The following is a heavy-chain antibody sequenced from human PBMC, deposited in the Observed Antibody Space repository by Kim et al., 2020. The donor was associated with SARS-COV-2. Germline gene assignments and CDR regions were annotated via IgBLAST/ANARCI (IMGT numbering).Heavy chain of an antibody. V-gene: IGHV3-66*01. Sequence: ADSVKGRFTISRDNSKNTLYLQMNSLRAEDTAVYYCAREGVATIQYAFDIWGQGTMVTVSS. J-gene: IGHJ3*02. D-gene: IGHD5-12*01. CDR3: AREGVATIQYAFDI.